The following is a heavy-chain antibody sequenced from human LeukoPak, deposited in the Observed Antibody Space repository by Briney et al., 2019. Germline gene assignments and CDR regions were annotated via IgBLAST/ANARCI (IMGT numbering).Heavy chain of an antibody. D-gene: IGHD2-2*01. Sequence: PSQTLSLTCTVSGGSISSGGYYWSWIRQPPGKGLEWIGYIYHSGSTYYNPSLKSRVTISVDRSKNQFSLKLSSVTAADTAVYYCARLVGRVPAAVSSLGFDYWGQGTLVTVSS. CDR2: IYHSGST. CDR3: ARLVGRVPAAVSSLGFDY. J-gene: IGHJ4*02. CDR1: GGSISSGGYY. V-gene: IGHV4-30-2*01.